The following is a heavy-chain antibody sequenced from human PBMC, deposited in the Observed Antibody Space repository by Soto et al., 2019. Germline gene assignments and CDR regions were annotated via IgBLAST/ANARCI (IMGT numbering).Heavy chain of an antibody. CDR1: GGTFSSYA. V-gene: IGHV1-69*13. D-gene: IGHD2-2*01. J-gene: IGHJ6*02. CDR2: IIPIFDTT. Sequence: VASVKVSCKASGGTFSSYAISWVRQAPGQGLEWMGGIIPIFDTTNYAQKFQGRVTITADESTRTAYMELSSLRSEDTAVYYCARHDCISSSCYYYYYYVMDVWG. CDR3: ARHDCISSSCYYYYYYVMDV.